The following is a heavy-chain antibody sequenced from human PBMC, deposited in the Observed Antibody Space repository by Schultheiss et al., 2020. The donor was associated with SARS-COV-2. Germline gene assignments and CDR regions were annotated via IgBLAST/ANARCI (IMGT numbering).Heavy chain of an antibody. V-gene: IGHV4-39*07. CDR3: ARRLTIFGVVAFDY. D-gene: IGHD3-3*01. CDR1: GGSISSSSYY. Sequence: SETQSLTCTVSGGSISSSSYYWGWIRQPPGKGLEWIGYIYYSGSTYYNPSLKSRVTISVDTSKNQFSLKLSSVTAADTAVYYCARRLTIFGVVAFDYWGQGTLVTVSS. CDR2: IYYSGST. J-gene: IGHJ4*02.